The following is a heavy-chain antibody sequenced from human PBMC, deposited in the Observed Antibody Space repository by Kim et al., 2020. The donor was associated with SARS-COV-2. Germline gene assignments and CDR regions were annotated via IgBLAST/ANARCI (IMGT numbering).Heavy chain of an antibody. Sequence: GRSLRLSCAASGFTFSRFWMSWVRQVPGKGLEWVANIAQDGSEEDYVDSVKGRFTISRDNAKNLVYLQMNSLRADDTAVYYCARVLKYGDIYYFDYWGQGTLVTVSS. V-gene: IGHV3-7*03. CDR2: IAQDGSEE. J-gene: IGHJ4*02. CDR1: GFTFSRFW. D-gene: IGHD4-17*01. CDR3: ARVLKYGDIYYFDY.